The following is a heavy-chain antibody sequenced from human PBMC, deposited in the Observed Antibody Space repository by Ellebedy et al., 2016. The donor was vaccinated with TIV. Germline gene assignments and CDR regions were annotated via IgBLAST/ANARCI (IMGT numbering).Heavy chain of an antibody. V-gene: IGHV1-24*01. CDR2: FDPEDGET. CDR3: ATRYSSGWWGHFDY. D-gene: IGHD6-19*01. CDR1: GYTLTELS. Sequence: AASVKVSCKVSGYTLTELSMHWARQAPGKGLEWMGGFDPEDGETIYAQKFQGRVTMTEDTSTDTAYMELSSLRSEDTAVYYCATRYSSGWWGHFDYWGQGTLVTVSS. J-gene: IGHJ4*02.